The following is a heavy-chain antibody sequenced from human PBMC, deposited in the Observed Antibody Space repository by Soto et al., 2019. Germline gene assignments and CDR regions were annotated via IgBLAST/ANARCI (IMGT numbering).Heavy chain of an antibody. D-gene: IGHD2-15*01. CDR3: VRDCSVGSCYFAFDI. Sequence: SETLSLTCTVSGGSIGSYYWSWIRQPPGKGLEWIGYIYYSGSTNSNPSLKSRVTISVDTSKNQFSLKLSFVTVADTAVYYCVRDCSVGSCYFAFDIWGQGEMVTVSS. CDR2: IYYSGST. CDR1: GGSIGSYY. V-gene: IGHV4-59*01. J-gene: IGHJ3*02.